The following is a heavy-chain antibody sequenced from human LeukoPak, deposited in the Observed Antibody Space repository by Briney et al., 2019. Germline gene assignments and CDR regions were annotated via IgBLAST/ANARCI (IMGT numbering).Heavy chain of an antibody. CDR2: KFSSGRS. V-gene: IGHV4-39*01. J-gene: IGHJ5*02. CDR1: GGSISSSSYW. Sequence: SETLSLTCTVSGGSISSSSYWWGWIRQPPGKGLEWIGSKFSSGRSFYNPSLKSRVTISVDTSNNQFSLKLTSVTATDTAVYYCARHVVPVRTAGSGNWFDPRGQGTLVTVSS. D-gene: IGHD2-2*01. CDR3: ARHVVPVRTAGSGNWFDP.